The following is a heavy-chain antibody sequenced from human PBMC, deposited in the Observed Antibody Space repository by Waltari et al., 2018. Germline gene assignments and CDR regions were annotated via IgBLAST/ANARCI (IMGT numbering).Heavy chain of an antibody. CDR1: GFSLRTSGVG. Sequence: QITLQESGPTLFNPTQTLTLTCTFSGFSLRTSGVGVGWIRPPPGKALEVLALSYWNDDKRYSQSLKSRLTITKDTAKNQVVLTMTNMDPVDTATYYCAHRVRKLRPTPDAFDIWGQGTMVTVSS. CDR2: SYWNDDK. V-gene: IGHV2-5*01. CDR3: AHRVRKLRPTPDAFDI. J-gene: IGHJ3*02. D-gene: IGHD2-15*01.